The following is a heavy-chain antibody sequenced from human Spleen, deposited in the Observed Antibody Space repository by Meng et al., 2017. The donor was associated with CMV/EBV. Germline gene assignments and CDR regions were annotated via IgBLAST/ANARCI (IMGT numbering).Heavy chain of an antibody. D-gene: IGHD1/OR15-1a*01. Sequence: LSCATSGFTFSIYTMNWVRQAPGKGLEWVSYITSSSSGKGCADSVRGRFTISRDNAQSSLYLQMNSLRAEDTAMYYCARQRGNKFDYWGQGALVTVSS. CDR1: GFTFSIYT. V-gene: IGHV3-21*01. CDR3: ARQRGNKFDY. CDR2: ITSSSSGK. J-gene: IGHJ4*02.